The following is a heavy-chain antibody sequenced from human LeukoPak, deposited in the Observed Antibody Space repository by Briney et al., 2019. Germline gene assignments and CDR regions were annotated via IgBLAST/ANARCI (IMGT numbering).Heavy chain of an antibody. CDR2: IYHSGST. CDR1: GYSISSGYY. Sequence: KASETLSLTCTVSGYSISSGYYWGWIRQPPGKGLEWIGSIYHSGSTNYNPSLKSRVTISVDTSKNQFSLKLSSVTAADTAVYYCARRYYGTRLGWFDPWGQGTLVTVSS. D-gene: IGHD3-16*01. V-gene: IGHV4-38-2*02. J-gene: IGHJ5*02. CDR3: ARRYYGTRLGWFDP.